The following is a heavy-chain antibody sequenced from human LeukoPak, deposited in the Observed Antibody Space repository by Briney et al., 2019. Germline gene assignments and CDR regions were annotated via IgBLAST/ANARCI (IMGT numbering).Heavy chain of an antibody. CDR1: GGSISSYY. CDR2: IYYSGST. V-gene: IGHV4-59*08. J-gene: IGHJ4*02. Sequence: SETLSLTCTVSGGSISSYYWSWIRQPPGKGLEWIGYIYYSGSTYYNPSLKSRVTISVDTSKNQFSLKLSSVTAADTAVYYCARRDGSGSYFPYYFDYWGQGTLVTVSS. CDR3: ARRDGSGSYFPYYFDY. D-gene: IGHD3-10*01.